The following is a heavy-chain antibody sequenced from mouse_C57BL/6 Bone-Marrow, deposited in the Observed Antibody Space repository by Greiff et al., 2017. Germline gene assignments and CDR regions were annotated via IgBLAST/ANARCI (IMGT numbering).Heavy chain of an antibody. CDR3: ARSGDSLYYAMDY. Sequence: QVQLKQSGAELVRPGTSVKMSCKASGYTFTNYWIGWAKQRPGHGLEWIGDIYPGGGYTNYNEKFKGKATLTAAKSSSTAYMQFSSLTSEDSAIYYCARSGDSLYYAMDYWGQGTSVTVSS. J-gene: IGHJ4*01. CDR1: GYTFTNYW. D-gene: IGHD6-2*01. CDR2: IYPGGGYT. V-gene: IGHV1-63*01.